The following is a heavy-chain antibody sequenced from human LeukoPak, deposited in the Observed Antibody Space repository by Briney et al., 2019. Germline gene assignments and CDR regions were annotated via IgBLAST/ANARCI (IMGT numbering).Heavy chain of an antibody. CDR3: AKDTASSWCYFDL. V-gene: IGHV3-23*01. Sequence: PGGSLRLSCAASGFTFSSYAMSWVRQAPGKGLEWVSAIGGSGSTTYYADSVKGQLTISRDNSKNTLYLQMDSLRAEDTAVYYCAKDTASSWCYFDLWGRGTLGTVSS. CDR1: GFTFSSYA. CDR2: IGGSGSTT. D-gene: IGHD5-18*01. J-gene: IGHJ2*01.